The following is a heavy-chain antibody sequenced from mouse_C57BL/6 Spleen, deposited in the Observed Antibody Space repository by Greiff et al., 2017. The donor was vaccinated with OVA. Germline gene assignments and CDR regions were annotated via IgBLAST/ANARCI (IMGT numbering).Heavy chain of an antibody. Sequence: VKLMESGPGLVQPSQSLSITCTVSGFSLTSYGVHWVRQSPGKGLEWLGVIWRGGSTDYNAAFMSRLSITKDNSKSQVFFKMNSLQADDTAIYDCAKGTIVTPDWYFDVWGTGTTVTVSS. CDR1: GFSLTSYG. CDR3: AKGTIVTPDWYFDV. V-gene: IGHV2-5*01. CDR2: IWRGGST. J-gene: IGHJ1*03. D-gene: IGHD2-5*01.